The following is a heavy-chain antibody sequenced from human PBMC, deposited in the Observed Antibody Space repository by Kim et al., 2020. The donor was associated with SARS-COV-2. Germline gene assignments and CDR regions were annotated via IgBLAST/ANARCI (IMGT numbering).Heavy chain of an antibody. J-gene: IGHJ6*02. Sequence: VQGRFTISTDKSRHTLYLQMSGLRAEDTAVYYCAKDRGYGSGTFYYYGMDVWGQGTTVTVSS. V-gene: IGHV3-30*02. D-gene: IGHD3-10*01. CDR3: AKDRGYGSGTFYYYGMDV.